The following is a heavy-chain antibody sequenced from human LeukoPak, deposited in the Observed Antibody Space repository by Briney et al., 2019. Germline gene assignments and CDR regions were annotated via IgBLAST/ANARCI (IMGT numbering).Heavy chain of an antibody. CDR1: GFTFSNAW. V-gene: IGHV3-15*01. D-gene: IGHD3-9*01. CDR2: IKSKTDGGTT. J-gene: IGHJ5*02. Sequence: GGSLILSCAASGFTFSNAWMSWVRQAPGKGLEWVGRIKSKTDGGTTDYAAPEKGRFTISRDDSKNTLYTQMNSLKTQNTAVYYCTTWVQLRYFGKGRWFDPWGQGTLVTVSS. CDR3: TTWVQLRYFGKGRWFDP.